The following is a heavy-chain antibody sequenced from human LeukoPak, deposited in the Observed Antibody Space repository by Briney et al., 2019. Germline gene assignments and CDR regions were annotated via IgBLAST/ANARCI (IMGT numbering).Heavy chain of an antibody. CDR1: GGSFSGYY. D-gene: IGHD3-22*01. J-gene: IGHJ4*02. CDR3: ARGGYYYDSSGYYYFDY. V-gene: IGHV4-34*01. Sequence: SETLSLTCAVYGGSFSGYYWSWIRQPPGKGLEWIGEINHSGSTNYNPSLKSRVTISVDTSKNQFSLKLSSVTAADTAVYYCARGGYYYDSSGYYYFDYWGQGTLVTVS. CDR2: INHSGST.